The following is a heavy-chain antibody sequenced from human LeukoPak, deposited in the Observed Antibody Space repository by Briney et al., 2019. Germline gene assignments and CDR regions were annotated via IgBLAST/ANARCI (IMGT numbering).Heavy chain of an antibody. CDR3: ARAGDYYDSSGYADY. V-gene: IGHV4-4*02. J-gene: IGHJ4*02. CDR2: IYHSGST. D-gene: IGHD3-22*01. CDR1: GGSISSSNW. Sequence: SETLSLTCAVSGGSISSSNWWSWVRQPPGKGLEWIGEIYHSGSTNYNPSLKSRVTISVDKSKNQFSLKLSSVTAADTAVYYCARAGDYYDSSGYADYWGQGTLVTVSS.